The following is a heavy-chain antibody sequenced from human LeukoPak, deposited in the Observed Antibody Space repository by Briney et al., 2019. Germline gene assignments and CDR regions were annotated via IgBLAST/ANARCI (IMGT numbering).Heavy chain of an antibody. D-gene: IGHD1-26*01. CDR1: GFTFSDYY. J-gene: IGHJ6*02. Sequence: PGGSLRLSCAASGFTFSDYYMSWIRQAPGKGLEWVAVISYDGSDKYYADSVKGRFTISRDDSKNTLYLQMNNLRPEDTAVYYCANDIIEVRWEIRAPPSSMDVWGQGTRVTVSS. CDR2: ISYDGSDK. CDR3: ANDIIEVRWEIRAPPSSMDV. V-gene: IGHV3-30*18.